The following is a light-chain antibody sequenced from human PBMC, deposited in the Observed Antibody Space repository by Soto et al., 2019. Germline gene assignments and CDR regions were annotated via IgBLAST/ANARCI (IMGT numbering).Light chain of an antibody. J-gene: IGKJ1*01. V-gene: IGKV3-15*01. CDR3: QQYNNWPLT. Sequence: EIVMTQSPATLSLSPGERATLSCRASESVSNNLAWYQQKAGQAPRLLIYGASTRATGIPARFSGSGSGTEFTLTISSLQSEDFAVYYCQQYNNWPLTFGQGTKVDIK. CDR1: ESVSNN. CDR2: GAS.